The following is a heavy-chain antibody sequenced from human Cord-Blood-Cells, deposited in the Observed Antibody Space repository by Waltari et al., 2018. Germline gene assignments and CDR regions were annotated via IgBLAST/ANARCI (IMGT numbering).Heavy chain of an antibody. Sequence: GEYGGGLVKPGGSLSLSCAASGFTFSDYYMSWIRQAPGTGLVWASYISSSGSTIYSADSVKGRFTISRDNAKNSLYLQMNSLRDEDTAVYYCARGGELELYYYYYCMDVWGQGTTVTVSS. CDR2: ISSSGSTI. CDR1: GFTFSDYY. CDR3: ARGGELELYYYYYCMDV. J-gene: IGHJ6*02. D-gene: IGHD1-7*01. V-gene: IGHV3-11*01.